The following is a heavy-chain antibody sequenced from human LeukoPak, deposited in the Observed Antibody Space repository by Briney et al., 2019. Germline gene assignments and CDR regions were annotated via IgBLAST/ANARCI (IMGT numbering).Heavy chain of an antibody. V-gene: IGHV1-46*01. CDR1: GYTFTSYY. J-gene: IGHJ4*02. D-gene: IGHD3-22*01. Sequence: ASVKVSCKASGYTFTSYYMQWVRLAPGQGLEWVGIINPSDGSTSSAQKFQGRVTMTRDTSTSTVYMELSSLRSEDTAVYYCEVVPNYWGQGTLVTVSS. CDR2: INPSDGST. CDR3: EVVPNY.